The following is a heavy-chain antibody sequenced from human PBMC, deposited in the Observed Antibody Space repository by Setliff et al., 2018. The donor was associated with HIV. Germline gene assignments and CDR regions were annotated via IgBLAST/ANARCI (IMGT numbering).Heavy chain of an antibody. CDR3: ARGGVGAALVWFDP. J-gene: IGHJ5*02. CDR1: GGSISSSSYY. V-gene: IGHV4-39*07. CDR2: INHSGST. D-gene: IGHD1-26*01. Sequence: PSETLSLTCTVSGGSISSSSYYWSWIRQPPGKGLEWIGEINHSGSTNYNPSLKSRVTISIDTSKSQFSLRLNSVTAADTAVYYCARGGVGAALVWFDPWGQGTLVTVSS.